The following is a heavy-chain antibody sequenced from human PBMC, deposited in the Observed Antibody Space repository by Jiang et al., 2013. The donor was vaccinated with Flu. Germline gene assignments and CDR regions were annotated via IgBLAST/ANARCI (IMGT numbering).Heavy chain of an antibody. CDR1: GFTFSSYG. CDR3: AKDRRGTATGVGDY. J-gene: IGHJ4*02. V-gene: IGHV3-30*18. CDR2: ISYDGSNK. Sequence: VQLVESGGGVVQPGRSLRLSCAASGFTFSSYGMHWVRQAPGKGLEWVAVISYDGSNKYYADSVKGRFTISRDNSKNTLYLQMNSLRAEDTAVYYCAKDRRGTATGVGDYWGQGNPGHRLL. D-gene: IGHD5-18*01.